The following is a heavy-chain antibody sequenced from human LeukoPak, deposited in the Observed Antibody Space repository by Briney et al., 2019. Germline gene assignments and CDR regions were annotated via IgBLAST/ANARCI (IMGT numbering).Heavy chain of an antibody. J-gene: IGHJ3*02. CDR1: GGTFSSYA. V-gene: IGHV1-69*05. CDR3: ARDRGYSSGWYGSRDAFDI. Sequence: SVKVSCKASGGTFSSYAISWVRQAPGQGLEWMGGIIPIFGTANYAQKFQGRVTITTDESTSTAYMELSSLRSEDTAVYCCARDRGYSSGWYGSRDAFDIWGQGTMVTVSS. CDR2: IIPIFGTA. D-gene: IGHD6-19*01.